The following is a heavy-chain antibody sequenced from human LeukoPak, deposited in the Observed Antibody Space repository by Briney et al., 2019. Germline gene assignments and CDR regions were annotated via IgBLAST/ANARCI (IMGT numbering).Heavy chain of an antibody. Sequence: ASVKVSCKASGYTFTSYYMHWVRQAPGQGLEWMGIINPSGGSTSYAQKFQGRVTMTRDTSISTAYMELSRLRSDDTAVYYCARAASSGSYPYYFDYWGQGTLVTVSS. CDR3: ARAASSGSYPYYFDY. CDR1: GYTFTSYY. D-gene: IGHD1-26*01. J-gene: IGHJ4*02. CDR2: INPSGGST. V-gene: IGHV1-46*01.